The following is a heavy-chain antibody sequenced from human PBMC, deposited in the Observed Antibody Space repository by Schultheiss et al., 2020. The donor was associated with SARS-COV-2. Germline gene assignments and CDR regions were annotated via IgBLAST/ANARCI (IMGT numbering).Heavy chain of an antibody. J-gene: IGHJ4*02. CDR2: ISYDGSNK. D-gene: IGHD2-2*01. CDR1: GFTFSSYA. V-gene: IGHV3-30*01. CDR3: ARGYCSSTSCPSIDY. Sequence: GGSLRLSCAASGFTFSSYAMHWVRQAPGKGLEWVAVISYDGSNKYYADSVKGRFTISRDNSKNTLYLQMNSLRAEDTAVYYCARGYCSSTSCPSIDYWGQGTLVTVSS.